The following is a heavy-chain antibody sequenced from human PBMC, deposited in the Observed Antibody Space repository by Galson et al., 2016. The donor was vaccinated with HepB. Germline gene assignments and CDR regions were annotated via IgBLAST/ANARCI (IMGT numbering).Heavy chain of an antibody. CDR1: GFTFSSYG. J-gene: IGHJ4*02. CDR3: AKELKYGNEGALFDY. V-gene: IGHV3-30*18. CDR2: ISYDGSED. Sequence: SLRLSCAASGFTFSSYGMLWVRQAPGKGLEWVALISYDGSEDYYADSVKGRFSISRDNSRKTVYLQMSNLGPEDTAVYFCAKELKYGNEGALFDYWGQGSLVTVAS. D-gene: IGHD6-6*01.